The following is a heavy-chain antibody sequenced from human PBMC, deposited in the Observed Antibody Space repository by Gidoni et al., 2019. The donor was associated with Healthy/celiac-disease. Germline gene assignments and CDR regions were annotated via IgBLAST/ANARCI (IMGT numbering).Heavy chain of an antibody. CDR2: MSGSDGST. J-gene: IGHJ4*02. D-gene: IGHD3-10*01. CDR1: GFTFSSYA. V-gene: IGHV3-23*01. Sequence: EVPLLESGGGLVQPGGSLRLSCAASGFTFSSYAMSWVRQAPGKGLEWGSAMSGSDGSTYYADSVKGRFTISRDNSKNTLYLQMNSLRAEDTAVYYCARVMGAELLWFGEKKPNYFDYWGQGTLVTVSS. CDR3: ARVMGAELLWFGEKKPNYFDY.